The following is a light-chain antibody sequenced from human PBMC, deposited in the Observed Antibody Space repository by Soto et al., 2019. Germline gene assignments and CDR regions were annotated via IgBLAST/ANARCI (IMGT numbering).Light chain of an antibody. CDR1: QSVLYSSNNKNY. CDR2: WAS. V-gene: IGKV4-1*01. Sequence: DIVMTQSPDSLAVSLGERATINCKSSQSVLYSSNNKNYLAWYQQKPRQPPKLLIYWASTRESGVPDRFSGSGYGTDFTLTISSLQAEDVAVYYCQQYLTTPYTFGQGTKLEIK. CDR3: QQYLTTPYT. J-gene: IGKJ2*01.